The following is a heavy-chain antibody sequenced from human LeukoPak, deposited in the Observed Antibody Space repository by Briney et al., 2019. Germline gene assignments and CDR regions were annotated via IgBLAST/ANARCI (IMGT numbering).Heavy chain of an antibody. D-gene: IGHD3-16*02. CDR1: GFTFSSYE. V-gene: IGHV3-48*03. J-gene: IGHJ4*02. CDR3: ARDGTNYDYVWGSYRHPFDY. Sequence: QPGGSLRLSCAASGFTFSSYEMNWVRQAPGKGLXXXSYISSSGSTIYYADSVKGRFTISRDNAKNSLYLQMNSLRAEDTAVYYCARDGTNYDYVWGSYRHPFDYWGQGTLVTVSS. CDR2: ISSSGSTI.